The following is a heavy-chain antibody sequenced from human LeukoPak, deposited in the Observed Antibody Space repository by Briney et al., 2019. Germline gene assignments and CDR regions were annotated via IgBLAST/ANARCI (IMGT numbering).Heavy chain of an antibody. D-gene: IGHD2-2*01. Sequence: PSETLSLTCTVSGGSVSSGSYYWSWIRQPPGKGLEWIGYIYYSGSTNYNPSPKSRVTISVDTSKNQFSLKLSSVTAADTAVYYCAGTPIVVVPAAMGANVDYWGQGTLVTVSS. V-gene: IGHV4-61*01. CDR3: AGTPIVVVPAAMGANVDY. CDR2: IYYSGST. CDR1: GGSVSSGSYY. J-gene: IGHJ4*02.